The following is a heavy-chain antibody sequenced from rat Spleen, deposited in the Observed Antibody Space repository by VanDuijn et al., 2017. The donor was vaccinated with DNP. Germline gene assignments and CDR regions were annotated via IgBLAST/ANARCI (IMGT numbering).Heavy chain of an antibody. CDR1: GFTFSDYN. CDR3: ARVAYYNNYGGFAY. Sequence: EVQLVESGGGLVQPGRSLKLSCAASGFTFSDYNMAWVRQAPKRGLEWVTTIGTGGGSTYYRDSVKGRFTISRDNAKNTLFLQMNSLKSEDTATYYCARVAYYNNYGGFAYWGQGTLVTVSS. CDR2: IGTGGGST. V-gene: IGHV5S23*01. D-gene: IGHD1-10*01. J-gene: IGHJ3*01.